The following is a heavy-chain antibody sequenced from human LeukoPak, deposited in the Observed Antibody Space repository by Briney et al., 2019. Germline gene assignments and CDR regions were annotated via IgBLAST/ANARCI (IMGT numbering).Heavy chain of an antibody. V-gene: IGHV1-69*13. CDR3: AAKGSGYYYSFDY. CDR1: GGTFSSYA. CDR2: IIPIFGTA. J-gene: IGHJ4*02. Sequence: ASVKVSCKASGGTFSSYAISWVRQAPGQGLEWMGGIIPIFGTANYAQKFQGRVTITADESTSTAYMELSSLRSEDTAVYYCAAKGSGYYYSFDYWGQGTWSPSPQ. D-gene: IGHD3-22*01.